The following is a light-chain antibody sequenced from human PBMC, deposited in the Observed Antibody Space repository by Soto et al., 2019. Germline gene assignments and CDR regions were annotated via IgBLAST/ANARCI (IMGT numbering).Light chain of an antibody. CDR3: AIWYSSTWV. Sequence: QLVLTQPTSLSASPGASARFTCALRSGINVGIYNMYWYQQKPGSLPRYLPRYKSDSDKQQGSGVPSRFSGSKDASTNAGLLLISGLQSEDEADYFCAIWYSSTWVFGGGTKLTVL. CDR1: SGINVGIYN. CDR2: YKSDSDK. V-gene: IGLV5-39*01. J-gene: IGLJ3*02.